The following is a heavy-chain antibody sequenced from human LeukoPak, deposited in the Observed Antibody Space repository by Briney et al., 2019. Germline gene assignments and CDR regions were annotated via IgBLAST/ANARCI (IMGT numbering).Heavy chain of an antibody. CDR1: GFTFSSYG. CDR2: ISGSGGST. CDR3: AKAYDILTGYGDY. J-gene: IGHJ4*02. Sequence: GGSLRLSCAASGFTFSSYGMSWVRQAPGKGLEWVSAISGSGGSTYYADSVKGRFTISRDNSKNTLYLQMNSLRAEDTAVYYCAKAYDILTGYGDYWGQGTLVTVSS. V-gene: IGHV3-23*01. D-gene: IGHD3-9*01.